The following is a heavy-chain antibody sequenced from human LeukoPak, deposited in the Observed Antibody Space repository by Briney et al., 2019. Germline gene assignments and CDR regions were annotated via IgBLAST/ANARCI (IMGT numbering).Heavy chain of an antibody. J-gene: IGHJ3*02. CDR3: ARDSGLNYPGIAVAGLDAFDI. CDR1: GGTFSSYA. CDR2: IIPIFGTA. Sequence: SVKVSCKASGGTFSSYAISWVRQAPGQGLEWMGGIIPIFGTANYAQKFQGRVTITADESTSTAYMELSSLRSEDTAVYYCARDSGLNYPGIAVAGLDAFDIWGQGTMVTVSS. V-gene: IGHV1-69*13. D-gene: IGHD6-19*01.